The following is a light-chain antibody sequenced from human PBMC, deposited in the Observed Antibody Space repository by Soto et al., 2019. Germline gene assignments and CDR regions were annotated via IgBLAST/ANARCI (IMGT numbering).Light chain of an antibody. J-gene: IGKJ2*01. CDR3: QQYYNWPPYT. CDR1: QSVDTK. CDR2: VAS. Sequence: EVVMTQSPATLSVSPGDRATLSCRASQSVDTKVAWYQQKPGQAPRLLVYVASTRATGIPARFTGFGSGTDFTLTISGLQADDFAVYYCQQYYNWPPYTFGQGTKLQIK. V-gene: IGKV3-15*01.